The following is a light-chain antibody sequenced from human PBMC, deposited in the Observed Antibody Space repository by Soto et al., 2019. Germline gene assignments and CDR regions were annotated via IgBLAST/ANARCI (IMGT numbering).Light chain of an antibody. V-gene: IGKV2-30*01. Sequence: VVVTQSPLSRPVTLGQPASISCRYSQSLVYSDGNTYLNWFHPRLGQPPRRIIFEVSNRDSEVPDRFCGSASGTDFTLKISGVQAEDVRLYYCMQGTHWPHTFGQGTKVDIK. CDR1: QSLVYSDGNTY. CDR2: EVS. J-gene: IGKJ1*01. CDR3: MQGTHWPHT.